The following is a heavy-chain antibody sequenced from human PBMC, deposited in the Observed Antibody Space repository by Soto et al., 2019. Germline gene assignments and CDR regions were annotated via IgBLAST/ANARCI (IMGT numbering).Heavy chain of an antibody. CDR1: GFPLSSYA. Sequence: GGSLRLSCAASGFPLSSYAMAWVRQAPGRGLEWVSAISGSGGSTYYADSVKGRFTISRDNSKNTLYLQMNSLRAEDTAVYYCAKADDTVTTSVDYWGQGTLVTVSS. D-gene: IGHD4-4*01. J-gene: IGHJ4*02. CDR3: AKADDTVTTSVDY. V-gene: IGHV3-23*01. CDR2: ISGSGGST.